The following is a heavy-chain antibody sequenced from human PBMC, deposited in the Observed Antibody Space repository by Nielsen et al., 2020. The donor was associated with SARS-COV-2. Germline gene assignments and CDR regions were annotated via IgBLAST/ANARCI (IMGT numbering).Heavy chain of an antibody. CDR1: GGTFSSYA. Sequence: KVSCKASGGTFSSYAISWVRQAPGQGLEWMGGIIPIFGTANYAQKFQGRVTITADESTSTAYMELSSLRSEDTAVYYCARVPAASLHGEFYYYYMDVWGKGTTVTVSS. CDR3: ARVPAASLHGEFYYYYMDV. V-gene: IGHV1-69*01. CDR2: IIPIFGTA. J-gene: IGHJ6*03. D-gene: IGHD4-17*01.